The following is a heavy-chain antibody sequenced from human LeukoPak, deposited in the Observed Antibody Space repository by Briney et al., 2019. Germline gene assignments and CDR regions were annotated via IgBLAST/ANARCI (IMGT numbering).Heavy chain of an antibody. Sequence: GRSLRLSCAASGFTFSSYGMHWVRQAPGTGLEWVGVISYDGSNNYADSVKRRFTISRDTSKNTLYLQMKSLRAEDTAVSYWAKERGETEAGTVYFQHWGQGTLVTVSS. CDR1: GFTFSSYG. CDR2: ISYDGSN. CDR3: AKERGETEAGTVYFQH. D-gene: IGHD6-19*01. V-gene: IGHV3-30*18. J-gene: IGHJ1*01.